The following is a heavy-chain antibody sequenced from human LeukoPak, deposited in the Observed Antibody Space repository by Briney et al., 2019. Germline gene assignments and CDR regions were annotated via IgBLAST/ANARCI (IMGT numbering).Heavy chain of an antibody. V-gene: IGHV3-7*03. CDR3: AREHDYGDYVTEYYFDY. D-gene: IGHD4-17*01. CDR1: GFTFSSYW. J-gene: IGHJ4*02. Sequence: PGGSLRLSCAASGFTFSSYWMSWVRQAPGKGLEWVANIKQDGSEKYYVDSVKGRFTISRDNAKNSLYLQMNSLRAEDMAVYYCAREHDYGDYVTEYYFDYWGQGTLVTVSS. CDR2: IKQDGSEK.